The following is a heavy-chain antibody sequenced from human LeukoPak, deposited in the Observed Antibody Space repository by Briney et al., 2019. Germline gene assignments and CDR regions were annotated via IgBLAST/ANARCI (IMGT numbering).Heavy chain of an antibody. Sequence: SETLSLTCAVYGGSFSGYYWSWIRQPPGKGLEWFGEINHSGSTNYNPSLKSRVTISVDTSKNQFSLKLSSVTAADTAVYYCARLIPAATYYYMDVWGKGTTVTVSS. J-gene: IGHJ6*03. V-gene: IGHV4-34*01. CDR1: GGSFSGYY. D-gene: IGHD2-2*01. CDR3: ARLIPAATYYYMDV. CDR2: INHSGST.